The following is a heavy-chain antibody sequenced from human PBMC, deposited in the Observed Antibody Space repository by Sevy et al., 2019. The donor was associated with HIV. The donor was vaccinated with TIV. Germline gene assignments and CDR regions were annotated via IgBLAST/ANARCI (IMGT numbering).Heavy chain of an antibody. CDR1: GYIFSSYT. D-gene: IGHD2-8*02. Sequence: GGSLRLSCAASGYIFSSYTMTWVRQAPGKGLEWVSGITGSGGNTYYADSVKGRFTISRDNSKSTLYLQMNNPRAEDTAVYYCARDYRYCTGGVCYTTFDYWGQGTLVTVSS. V-gene: IGHV3-23*01. J-gene: IGHJ4*02. CDR3: ARDYRYCTGGVCYTTFDY. CDR2: ITGSGGNT.